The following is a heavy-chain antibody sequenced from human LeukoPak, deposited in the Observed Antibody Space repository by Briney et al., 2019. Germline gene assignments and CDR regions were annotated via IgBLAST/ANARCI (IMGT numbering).Heavy chain of an antibody. Sequence: SVKVSCKASGYTFTSYYMHWVRQAPGQGLEWVGGIIPIFGTANYAQKFQGRVTITADESTSTAYMELSSLRSEDTAVYYCARAPELNYDSSGYYLNWGQGTLVTVSS. CDR1: GYTFTSYY. CDR2: IIPIFGTA. J-gene: IGHJ4*02. CDR3: ARAPELNYDSSGYYLN. D-gene: IGHD3-22*01. V-gene: IGHV1-69*13.